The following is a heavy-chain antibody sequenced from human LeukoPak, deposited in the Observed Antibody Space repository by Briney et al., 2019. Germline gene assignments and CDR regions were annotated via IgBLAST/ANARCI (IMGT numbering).Heavy chain of an antibody. CDR2: IRYDGSNK. V-gene: IGHV3-30*02. D-gene: IGHD3-16*01. Sequence: TGGSLRLSCAASGFTFSSYGMHWVRQAPGKGLEWVAFIRYDGSNKYYADSVKGRFTISRDNSKNTLYLQMNSLRAEDTAVYYCAKGEGSVSGPTGHLDYWGQGTLVTVSS. J-gene: IGHJ4*02. CDR3: AKGEGSVSGPTGHLDY. CDR1: GFTFSSYG.